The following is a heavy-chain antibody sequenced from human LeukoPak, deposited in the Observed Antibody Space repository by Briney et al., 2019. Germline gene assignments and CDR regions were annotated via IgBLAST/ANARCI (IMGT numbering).Heavy chain of an antibody. CDR2: ISSGGSTI. Sequence: GGSLRLSCAASGFIFSSYEMNWVRQAPGKGLEWISYISSGGSTIHYADSVKGRFTISRDNAKNSLYLRMSSLRAEDTAVYYCARDRSAVAGTNYFDYWGQGTLVTVSS. CDR1: GFIFSSYE. CDR3: ARDRSAVAGTNYFDY. J-gene: IGHJ4*02. V-gene: IGHV3-48*03. D-gene: IGHD6-19*01.